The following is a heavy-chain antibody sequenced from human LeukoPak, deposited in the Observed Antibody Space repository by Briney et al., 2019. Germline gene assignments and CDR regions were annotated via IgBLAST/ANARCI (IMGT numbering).Heavy chain of an antibody. Sequence: TGGSLRLSCAASGFTLSNVWMSWVRQAPGKGLEWVGRMKSKSGGGTTDYAAPVRGRFTISRDDSKNTLYLQVNNLDTEDTALYYCTTEGYTYGYHAFHIWGQGTMVTVSS. D-gene: IGHD5-18*01. CDR3: TTEGYTYGYHAFHI. CDR1: GFTLSNVW. V-gene: IGHV3-15*01. J-gene: IGHJ3*02. CDR2: MKSKSGGGTT.